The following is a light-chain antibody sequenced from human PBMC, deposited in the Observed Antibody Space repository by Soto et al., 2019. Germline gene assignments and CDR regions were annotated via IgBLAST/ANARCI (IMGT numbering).Light chain of an antibody. CDR2: KAS. J-gene: IGKJ1*01. CDR3: QQYNSYSGT. CDR1: QSISSW. Sequence: MHMTHDPSTLSSSVGDRVTIPCRASQSISSWLSWYQQKPGKATKLLIYKASSLESGVPSRFSGSGSGTEFTITISSLQPDDFATYYCQQYNSYSGTFGQGTKVDIK. V-gene: IGKV1-5*03.